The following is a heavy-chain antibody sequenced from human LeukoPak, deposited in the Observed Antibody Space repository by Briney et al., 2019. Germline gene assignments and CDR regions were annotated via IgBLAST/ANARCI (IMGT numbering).Heavy chain of an antibody. Sequence: GGSLRLSCAASGFTFSSYAMSWVRQAPGKGLEWVSRISGNGGSTYYADSVKGRFTISGDNSKNTMFLLMNSLRADDTAVYYCAKAPWSGFDPWGQGTLVTVSS. D-gene: IGHD2-8*01. CDR3: AKAPWSGFDP. J-gene: IGHJ5*02. V-gene: IGHV3-23*01. CDR1: GFTFSSYA. CDR2: ISGNGGST.